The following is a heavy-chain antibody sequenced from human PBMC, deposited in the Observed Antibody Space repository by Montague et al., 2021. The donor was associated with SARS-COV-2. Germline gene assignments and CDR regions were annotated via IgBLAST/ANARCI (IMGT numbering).Heavy chain of an antibody. Sequence: CAISGDSVAGNKPRWHSDRQTPSSELEWLGVTYYRSRWSNDYAVSVRSRIIINPDTSTNQFSLQLSSVTPEDTAVYFCARERWAVGVSFDYWGQGTLVTVSS. CDR3: ARERWAVGVSFDY. CDR1: GDSVAGNKPR. D-gene: IGHD1-26*01. CDR2: TYYRSRWSN. J-gene: IGHJ4*02. V-gene: IGHV6-1*01.